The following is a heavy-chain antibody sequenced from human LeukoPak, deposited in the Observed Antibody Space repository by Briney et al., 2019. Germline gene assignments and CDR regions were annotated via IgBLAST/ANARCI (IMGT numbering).Heavy chain of an antibody. D-gene: IGHD3-22*01. CDR1: GFTFSSYE. Sequence: GGSLRLSCAASGFTFSSYEMNWVRQAPGKGLEWVSYISSSGSTIYYADSVKGRFTISRDNAKNSLYLQMNSLRGEDTAVYYCARDGAPYYYDSSGSDYWGQGTLVTVSS. J-gene: IGHJ4*02. CDR2: ISSSGSTI. CDR3: ARDGAPYYYDSSGSDY. V-gene: IGHV3-48*03.